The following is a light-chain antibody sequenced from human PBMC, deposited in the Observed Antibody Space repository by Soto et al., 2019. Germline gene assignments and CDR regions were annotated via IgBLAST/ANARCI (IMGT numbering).Light chain of an antibody. Sequence: QSALTQPASVSGSPGQSITISCTGTSSDVGNYNLVSWYQQHPGKAPKLMIYEGTNRPSGVSNRFSGSKSGNTVSLTISGLQAEDEAHYYCSSYAGRVVFGGGTKLTVL. V-gene: IGLV2-23*01. CDR3: SSYAGRVV. CDR1: SSDVGNYNL. CDR2: EGT. J-gene: IGLJ2*01.